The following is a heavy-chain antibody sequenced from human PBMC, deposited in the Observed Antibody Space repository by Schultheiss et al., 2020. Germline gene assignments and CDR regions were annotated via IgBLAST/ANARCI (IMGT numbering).Heavy chain of an antibody. J-gene: IGHJ6*02. V-gene: IGHV3-23*01. Sequence: GESLKISCAASGFTFSSYAMSWVRQAPGKGLEWVSAISGSGGSTYYADSVKGRFTISRDNSKNTLYLQMNSLRAEDTAVYYCARSPDSSGWYGLGNYYYYGMDVWGQGTTVNVSS. CDR1: GFTFSSYA. D-gene: IGHD6-19*01. CDR3: ARSPDSSGWYGLGNYYYYGMDV. CDR2: ISGSGGST.